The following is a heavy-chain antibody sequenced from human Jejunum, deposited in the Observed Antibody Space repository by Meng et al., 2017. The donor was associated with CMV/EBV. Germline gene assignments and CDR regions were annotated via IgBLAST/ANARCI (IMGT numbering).Heavy chain of an antibody. CDR3: ARGRGNQPLFDF. Sequence: QVQLVQSGAEVKEPGSSVKVACKTSGGSFSTYTFSWVRQAPGQGLEWMGGLIPVLNKAKSAPRFQDRVTLTADETTTTAYMELSSLTFEDTAVYFCARGRGNQPLFDFWGQGTLVTVSS. D-gene: IGHD2/OR15-2a*01. CDR2: LIPVLNKA. V-gene: IGHV1-69*10. CDR1: GGSFSTYT. J-gene: IGHJ4*02.